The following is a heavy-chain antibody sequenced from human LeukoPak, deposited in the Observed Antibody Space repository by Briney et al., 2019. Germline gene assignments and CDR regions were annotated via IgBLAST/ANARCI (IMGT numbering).Heavy chain of an antibody. J-gene: IGHJ4*02. CDR3: TTGKIYCSSCSDDF. Sequence: GASVKVSCKVSGYTLTELSMHWVRQAPGKGLEWMGGFDPEDPEDGEPIYAQKFQGRVTMTEDTSTDTAYMELSSLTSEDTALYYCTTGKIYCSSCSDDFWGQGTLSTSPQ. CDR2: FDPEDPEDGEP. CDR1: GYTLTELS. D-gene: IGHD6-13*01. V-gene: IGHV1-24*01.